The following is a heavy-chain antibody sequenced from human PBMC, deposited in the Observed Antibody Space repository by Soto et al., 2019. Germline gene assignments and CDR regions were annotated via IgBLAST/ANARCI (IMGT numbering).Heavy chain of an antibody. V-gene: IGHV4-30-4*01. J-gene: IGHJ4*02. Sequence: SETRSLTCTVSGGSISSGDYYWSWIRQPPGKGLEWIGYIYYSGSTYYNPSLKSRVTISVDTSKNQFSLKLSSVTAADTAVYYCARNPDYGDPLGYFDYWGQGTLVTVSS. D-gene: IGHD4-17*01. CDR2: IYYSGST. CDR3: ARNPDYGDPLGYFDY. CDR1: GGSISSGDYY.